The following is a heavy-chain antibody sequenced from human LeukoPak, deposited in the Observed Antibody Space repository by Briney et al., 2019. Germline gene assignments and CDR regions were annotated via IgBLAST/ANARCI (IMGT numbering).Heavy chain of an antibody. CDR1: GFTFSTYA. D-gene: IGHD3-22*01. J-gene: IGHJ4*02. CDR2: ISGSGGST. CDR3: ARGAYYYED. V-gene: IGHV3-23*01. Sequence: GGSLRLSCAASGFTFSTYAMSWVRQAPGKGLDWVSAISGSGGSTYYADSVKGRFTISRDNAKNSLYLQMNSLRAEDTAVYYCARGAYYYEDWGQGTLVTVSS.